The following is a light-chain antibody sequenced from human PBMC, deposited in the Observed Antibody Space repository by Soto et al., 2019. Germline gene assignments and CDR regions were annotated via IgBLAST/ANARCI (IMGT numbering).Light chain of an antibody. CDR3: SSYTTTATVV. Sequence: QSALTQPASVSGSPGQSIAISCTGTSSDVGNYDYVSWYQQHPGQVPKLIVYAVSNRPSGVSNRFSGAKSGNTASLTISGLQAEDEADYYCSSYTTTATVVFGGGTKLTVL. V-gene: IGLV2-14*01. J-gene: IGLJ2*01. CDR2: AVS. CDR1: SSDVGNYDY.